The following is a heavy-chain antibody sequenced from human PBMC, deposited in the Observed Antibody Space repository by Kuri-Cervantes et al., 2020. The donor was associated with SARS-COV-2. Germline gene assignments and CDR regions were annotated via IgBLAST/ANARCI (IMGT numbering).Heavy chain of an antibody. CDR1: GYTFTGYY. D-gene: IGHD3-3*01. J-gene: IGHJ6*03. Sequence: ASVKVSCKASGYTFTGYYMHWVRQAPGQGLEWMGWMNPNSGNTGYAQKFQGRVTITRNTSISTAYMELSSLRSEDTAVYYCAKGFWSGYSHYYYYYMDVWGKGTTVTVSS. CDR3: AKGFWSGYSHYYYYYMDV. CDR2: MNPNSGNT. V-gene: IGHV1-8*03.